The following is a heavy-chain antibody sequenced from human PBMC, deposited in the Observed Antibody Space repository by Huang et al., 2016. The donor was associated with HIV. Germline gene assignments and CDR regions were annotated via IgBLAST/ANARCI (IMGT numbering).Heavy chain of an antibody. V-gene: IGHV5-51*01. D-gene: IGHD1-1*01. CDR2: NYPGDSDT. CDR3: ARLSTTWYFDY. Sequence: EVQLVQSGAEVKKPGESLQFSCKGSGYSFTSYWIGWVRQMPGKGREGIVINYPGDSDTGYSPSFRGQVTSSADKSISTAYLQWSSLKAADTAMYYCARLSTTWYFDYWGQGTLVTVSS. CDR1: GYSFTSYW. J-gene: IGHJ4*02.